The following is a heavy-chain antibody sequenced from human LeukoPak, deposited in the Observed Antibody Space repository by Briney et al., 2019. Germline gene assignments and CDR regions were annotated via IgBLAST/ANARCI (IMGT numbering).Heavy chain of an antibody. D-gene: IGHD3-22*01. CDR1: GFTVSNKY. V-gene: IGHV3-53*01. CDR2: LYNAGST. CDR3: ASLKGLFDYLDY. Sequence: GGSLRLSCVASGFTVSNKYMSWVRQAPGKGLEWVSVLYNAGSTYYADSVKGRFTISRDNSKNTLYLQMYSLRAEDTAVYYCASLKGLFDYLDYWGQGILVTVYS. J-gene: IGHJ4*02.